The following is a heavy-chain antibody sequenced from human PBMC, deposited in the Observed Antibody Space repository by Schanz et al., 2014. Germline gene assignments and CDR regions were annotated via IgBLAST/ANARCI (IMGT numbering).Heavy chain of an antibody. CDR3: AKQIHYDILTVTRN. Sequence: VQLVESGGGVVQPGGSLGLSCVVSGFTVSSDHMSWVRQAPGKGLEWVSYIATSSSTRHYADSVKGRFTISRDNSKNTLYLQMNSLRAEDTAVYYCAKQIHYDILTVTRNWGQGTLVTVSS. J-gene: IGHJ4*02. V-gene: IGHV3-66*01. CDR2: IATSSSTR. CDR1: GFTVSSDH. D-gene: IGHD3-9*01.